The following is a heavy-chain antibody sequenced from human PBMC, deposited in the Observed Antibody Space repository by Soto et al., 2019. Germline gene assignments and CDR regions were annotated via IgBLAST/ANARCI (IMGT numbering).Heavy chain of an antibody. Sequence: QVQLVQSGAEVKKPGSSVKVSCKASGDTFTTNSLNWVRQAPGQGLEWMGWVDPNSGGTKQTQKFQGRLTMTRDTPTGTVYMELYSLRSDDTSVYYCARDNYGPLDYWGQGTLVTVSS. D-gene: IGHD3-10*01. CDR3: ARDNYGPLDY. CDR2: VDPNSGGT. V-gene: IGHV1-2*02. J-gene: IGHJ4*02. CDR1: GDTFTTNS.